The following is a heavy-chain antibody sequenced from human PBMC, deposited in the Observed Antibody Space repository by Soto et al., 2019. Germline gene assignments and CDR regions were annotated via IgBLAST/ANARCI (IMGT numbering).Heavy chain of an antibody. CDR1: GYPFTSYG. D-gene: IGHD6-19*01. Sequence: QVQLVQSGAEVKKPGASVKVSCKTSGYPFTSYGINWVRQAPGQGPEWMGWISAYDDKTIYSQKFQGRVTLTADTSTTNAYMQVRGLRLDDTAVYYCARGRLIAVTGLLRNWGQGTLVTVSS. V-gene: IGHV1-18*01. CDR2: ISAYDDKT. CDR3: ARGRLIAVTGLLRN. J-gene: IGHJ4*02.